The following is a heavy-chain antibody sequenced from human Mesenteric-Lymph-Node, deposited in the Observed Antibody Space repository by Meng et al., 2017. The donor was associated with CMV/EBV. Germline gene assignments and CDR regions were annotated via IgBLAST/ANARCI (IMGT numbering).Heavy chain of an antibody. CDR1: GFTFSSYE. V-gene: IGHV3-21*01. CDR2: ISSSSSYI. D-gene: IGHD5-18*01. Sequence: GESLKISCAASGFTFSSYEMNWVRQAPGKGLEWVSSISSSSSYIYYADSVKGRFTISRDNAKNSLYLQMNSLRAEDTAVYYCARDGYSRPFDYWGQGTLVTVSS. J-gene: IGHJ4*02. CDR3: ARDGYSRPFDY.